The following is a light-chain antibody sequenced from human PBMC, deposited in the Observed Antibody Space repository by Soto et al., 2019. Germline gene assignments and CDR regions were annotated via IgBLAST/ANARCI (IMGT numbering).Light chain of an antibody. Sequence: IQMTQSPATLPASVGDSVTITCRASQSVGRWLAWYQQKPGKAPQVLISKASDLKSGVPSRFSGSGSGTEFTLTISSLQPDDFATYYCQQYNSYWTFGQGTKVDIK. CDR2: KAS. J-gene: IGKJ1*01. V-gene: IGKV1-5*03. CDR1: QSVGRW. CDR3: QQYNSYWT.